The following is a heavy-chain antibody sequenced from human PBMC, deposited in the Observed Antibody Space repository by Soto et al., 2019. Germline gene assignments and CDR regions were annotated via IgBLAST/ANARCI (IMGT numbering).Heavy chain of an antibody. CDR3: ARWWGGYEASFDY. D-gene: IGHD5-12*01. Sequence: QVQLVQSGAEVKKPGASVKVSCKASGYTFTSYGISWVRQAPGQGLEWMGWISAYNGNTNYAQKLQGRVTMTTDTYTSTAYMGLRGLRSDDTAVYYWARWWGGYEASFDYGGQGTLVTVSS. V-gene: IGHV1-18*01. CDR1: GYTFTSYG. CDR2: ISAYNGNT. J-gene: IGHJ4*02.